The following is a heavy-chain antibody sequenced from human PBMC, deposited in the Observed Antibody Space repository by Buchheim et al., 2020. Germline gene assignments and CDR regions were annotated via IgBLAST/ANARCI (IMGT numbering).Heavy chain of an antibody. CDR1: GGSFSGYY. CDR3: ARRKWLARRVGYFDY. CDR2: INHSGST. D-gene: IGHD6-19*01. J-gene: IGHJ4*02. Sequence: QVQLQQWGAGLLKPSETLSLTCAVYGGSFSGYYWSWIRQPPGKGLEWIGEINHSGSTNYNPSLKSRVTISVDTSKNQFSLKLSSVTAADTAVYYCARRKWLARRVGYFDYWGQGTL. V-gene: IGHV4-34*01.